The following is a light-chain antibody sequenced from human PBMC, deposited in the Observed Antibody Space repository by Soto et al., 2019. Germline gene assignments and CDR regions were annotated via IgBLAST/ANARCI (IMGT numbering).Light chain of an antibody. J-gene: IGKJ1*01. V-gene: IGKV1-5*03. CDR3: QQYNSYSRT. CDR2: KAS. CDR1: QSISSW. Sequence: DIPRTQSPSTLSASVGDRVTIACRASQSISSWLAWYQQKPGKAPKLLIYKASSLESGVPSRFSGSGSGTEFTLTISSLQPDDFATYYCQQYNSYSRTFGQGTKVDIK.